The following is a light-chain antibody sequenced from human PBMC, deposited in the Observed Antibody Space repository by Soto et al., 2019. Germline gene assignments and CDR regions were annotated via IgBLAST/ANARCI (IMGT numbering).Light chain of an antibody. V-gene: IGLV1-51*01. Sequence: QSVLTQPPSVSAAPGQKVIVSCSGSSSNIGNNYVSWYQHLPGTAPKLLIYDNDSRPSGIPDRFSGSKSGTSATLGITGLQTGDEADYYCGTWDSSLNVFVFGTGTKLTVL. CDR1: SSNIGNNY. J-gene: IGLJ1*01. CDR3: GTWDSSLNVFV. CDR2: DND.